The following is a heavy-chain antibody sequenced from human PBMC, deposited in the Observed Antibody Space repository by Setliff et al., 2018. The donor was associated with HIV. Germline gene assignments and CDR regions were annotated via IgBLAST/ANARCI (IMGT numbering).Heavy chain of an antibody. D-gene: IGHD3-10*01. Sequence: SVKVSCKASGGTFSNYAISWVRQAPGQGLEWMGGIIPLFGAAKYAQKFQGRVTMTRDASTGTAYMELRNLRSDDTAVYYCATDRTQTGISMVRGRLTDPARYPLDYWGPGTLVTVSS. V-gene: IGHV1-69*05. CDR1: GGTFSNYA. CDR3: ATDRTQTGISMVRGRLTDPARYPLDY. CDR2: IIPLFGAA. J-gene: IGHJ4*02.